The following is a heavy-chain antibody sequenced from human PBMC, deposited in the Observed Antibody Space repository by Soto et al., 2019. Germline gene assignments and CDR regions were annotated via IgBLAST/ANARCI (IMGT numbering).Heavy chain of an antibody. CDR3: ARDKYNWTNFYYYGMDV. V-gene: IGHV3-13*01. D-gene: IGHD1-20*01. CDR2: IGTAGET. Sequence: EVPLVESGGALVQPGGSLRLSCAASGFTFSSYDMHWVRQTTGKGLEWISAIGTAGETYYPGSVKGRFTISRENAKNSLYLQINSLRAGDTAVYYCARDKYNWTNFYYYGMDVWGPGTTVTVSS. CDR1: GFTFSSYD. J-gene: IGHJ6*02.